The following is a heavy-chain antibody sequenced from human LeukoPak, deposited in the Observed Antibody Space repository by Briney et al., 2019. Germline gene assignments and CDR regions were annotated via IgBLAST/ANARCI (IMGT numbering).Heavy chain of an antibody. V-gene: IGHV1-18*01. D-gene: IGHD3-10*01. CDR1: GYTFTSYG. Sequence: ASVKVSCKASGYTFTSYGISWVRHAPGQGLEWMGWISAYNGNTNYAQKLQGRVTMTTDTSTSTAYMELRSLRSDDTAVYYCARDPYVRAGSGSYYTYWGQGTLVTVSS. J-gene: IGHJ4*02. CDR2: ISAYNGNT. CDR3: ARDPYVRAGSGSYYTY.